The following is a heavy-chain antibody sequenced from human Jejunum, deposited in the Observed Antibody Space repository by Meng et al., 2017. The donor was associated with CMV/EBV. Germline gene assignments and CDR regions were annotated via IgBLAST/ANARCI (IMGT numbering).Heavy chain of an antibody. CDR1: GFTLRSYA. CDR3: ARGTGSGSWLIDS. CDR2: IPFDGNNE. Sequence: SGFTLRSYAMHWVRQAAGKGLEWVAVIPFDGNNEHYADSVKGRFTISRDNSKNTLYLQVNSLRLEDTGVYYCARGTGSGSWLIDSWGQGTLVTVSS. D-gene: IGHD6-13*01. J-gene: IGHJ4*02. V-gene: IGHV3-30*04.